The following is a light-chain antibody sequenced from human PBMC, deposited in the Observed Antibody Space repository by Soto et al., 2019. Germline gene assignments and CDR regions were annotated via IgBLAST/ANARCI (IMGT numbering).Light chain of an antibody. V-gene: IGLV3-9*01. J-gene: IGLJ2*01. CDR3: QVWDSSTVV. Sequence: SYELTQPLSVSVALGQKARITCGGNNIRTKNVHWYQQKSGQAPVLVIYRDRNRPSGIPERFSGSNSGNTATLTISRAQAGDGADYYCQVWDSSTVVFGGGTKLTVL. CDR2: RDR. CDR1: NIRTKN.